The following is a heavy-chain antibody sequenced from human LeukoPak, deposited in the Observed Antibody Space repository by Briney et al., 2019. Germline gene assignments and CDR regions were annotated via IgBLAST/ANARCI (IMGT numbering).Heavy chain of an antibody. V-gene: IGHV3-23*01. Sequence: PGGSLRLSCAASGFTFSSYAMSWGRQAPGKGLEWVSAISRSGGSTYYADSVKGRSTLSRDNSKNTLYLQMNSLRAEDTAVYYCAKDRMAGSGERLFDYWGQGTLVTSSS. CDR1: GFTFSSYA. D-gene: IGHD3-3*01. CDR2: ISRSGGST. J-gene: IGHJ4*02. CDR3: AKDRMAGSGERLFDY.